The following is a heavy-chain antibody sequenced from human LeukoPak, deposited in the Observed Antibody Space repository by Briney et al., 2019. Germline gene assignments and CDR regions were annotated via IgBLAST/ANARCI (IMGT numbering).Heavy chain of an antibody. V-gene: IGHV4-34*01. CDR1: GGSFRGHY. J-gene: IGHJ6*03. D-gene: IGHD1-1*01. CDR3: ARDTLMRSNCRGRRCYYMAV. Sequence: PSETLSLTCAVYGGSFRGHYWRWIRQPPGKGLELIGEINHSGSTDYNPSLKSRVTISVDTSKNQFSLRLNSVTAADTGVYFCARDTLMRSNCRGRRCYYMAVWGTGTTVTVSS. CDR2: INHSGST.